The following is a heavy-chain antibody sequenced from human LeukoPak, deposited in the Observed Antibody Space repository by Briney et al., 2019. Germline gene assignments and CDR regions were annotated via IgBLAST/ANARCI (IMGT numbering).Heavy chain of an antibody. CDR1: GGTFSSYA. V-gene: IGHV1-69*05. CDR2: IIPIFGTA. J-gene: IGHJ5*02. Sequence: ASVKVSCKASGGTFSSYAISWVRQAPGQGLEWMRRIIPIFGTANYAQKFQGRVTITTDESTSTAYMELSSLRSEDTAVYYCARSRGSVGNWFDPWGQGTLVTVSS. D-gene: IGHD1-26*01. CDR3: ARSRGSVGNWFDP.